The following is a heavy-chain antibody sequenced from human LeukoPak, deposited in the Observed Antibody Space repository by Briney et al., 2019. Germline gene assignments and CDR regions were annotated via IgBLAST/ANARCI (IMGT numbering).Heavy chain of an antibody. D-gene: IGHD6-13*01. J-gene: IGHJ6*03. CDR2: INPNSGGT. Sequence: ASVKVSCKASGYTFTGYYMHWVRQAPGQGLEWMGRINPNSGGTNYAQKFQGRATMTRDTSISTAYMELSRLRSDDTAVYYCARDTSSSWSYYYYYYMDVWGKGTTVTVSS. CDR1: GYTFTGYY. V-gene: IGHV1-2*06. CDR3: ARDTSSSWSYYYYYYMDV.